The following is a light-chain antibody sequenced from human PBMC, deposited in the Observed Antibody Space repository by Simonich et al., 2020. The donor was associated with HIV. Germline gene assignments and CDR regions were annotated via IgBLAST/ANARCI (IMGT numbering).Light chain of an antibody. Sequence: DIVMTQSPDSLAVSLGERATINCKSRQSVLYNSNNKNYLAWYQQKPGQPPKLLIYWASTRESGVPDRFSGSGSGTDFTLTISSLQAEDVAVYYCQQYYTTPHTFGQGTKLEIK. V-gene: IGKV4-1*01. CDR3: QQYYTTPHT. J-gene: IGKJ2*01. CDR1: QSVLYNSNNKNY. CDR2: WAS.